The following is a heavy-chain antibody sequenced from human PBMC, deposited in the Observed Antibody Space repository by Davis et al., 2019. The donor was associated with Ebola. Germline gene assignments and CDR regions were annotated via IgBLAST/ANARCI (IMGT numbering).Heavy chain of an antibody. J-gene: IGHJ4*02. CDR3: ARDSTTVVSQKQFDY. CDR2: IRSDGSKK. V-gene: IGHV3-30*02. CDR1: GFTFSNYG. Sequence: PGGSLRLSCAASGFTFSNYGIHWVRQAPGKGLEWVAFIRSDGSKKYYADSVKGRLTISRDNSKNTVYLQMNSLRDEDTAVYYCARDSTTVVSQKQFDYWGQGTLVTVSS. D-gene: IGHD4-23*01.